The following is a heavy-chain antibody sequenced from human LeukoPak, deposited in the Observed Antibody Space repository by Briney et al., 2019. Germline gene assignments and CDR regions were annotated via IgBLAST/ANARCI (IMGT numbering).Heavy chain of an antibody. CDR2: IHSSGNS. CDR1: GGSISGSDLY. D-gene: IGHD3-10*01. CDR3: ARHWDYYGSGSYYRYYFDY. Sequence: SETLSLTCTVSGGSISGSDLYWGWIRQLPGKGLEWIGNIHSSGNSFCNPSLKSRVTISVGTSKNQFSLKLSSVTAADTAVYYCARHWDYYGSGSYYRYYFDYWGQGTLVTVSS. J-gene: IGHJ4*02. V-gene: IGHV4-39*01.